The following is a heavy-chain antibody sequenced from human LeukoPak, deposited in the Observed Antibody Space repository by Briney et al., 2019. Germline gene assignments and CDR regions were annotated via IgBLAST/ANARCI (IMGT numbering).Heavy chain of an antibody. CDR3: ARAQPDYNLFDP. V-gene: IGHV1-8*02. J-gene: IGHJ5*02. CDR1: GYTFTGYY. CDR2: MNPKSGNT. Sequence: GASVKVSCKASGYTFTGYYMHWVRQAPGQGLEWMGWMNPKSGNTAYAQKFQGRVTMTRSTSISTAYMELSSLTSEDTAVYYCARAQPDYNLFDPWGQGTLVTVSS. D-gene: IGHD2-21*01.